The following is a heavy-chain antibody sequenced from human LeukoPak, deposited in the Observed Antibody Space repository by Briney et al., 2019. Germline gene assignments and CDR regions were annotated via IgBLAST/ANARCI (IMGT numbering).Heavy chain of an antibody. CDR3: ARGYTYYYGSGTFDP. CDR2: ISSSSSYI. Sequence: PGGSLRLSCAASGFTFSSYSMNWVRQAPGKGLEWVSSISSSSSYIYYADSVKGRFTISRDNAKNSLYLQMNSLRAEDTAVYYCARGYTYYYGSGTFDPWGQGTLVTVSS. J-gene: IGHJ5*02. D-gene: IGHD3-10*01. CDR1: GFTFSSYS. V-gene: IGHV3-21*01.